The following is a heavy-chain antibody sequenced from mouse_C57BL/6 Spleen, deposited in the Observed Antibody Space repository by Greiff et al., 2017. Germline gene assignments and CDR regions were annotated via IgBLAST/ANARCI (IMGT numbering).Heavy chain of an antibody. V-gene: IGHV5-4*01. Sequence: EVQLVESGGGLVKPGGSLKLSCAASGFTFSSYAMSWVRQTPEKRLEWVATISDGGSYTYYPDNVKGRFTISRDNAKNNLYLQMSHLKSEDTAMYYCARGTSGAGAAMDDWGKGASVTVSS. CDR2: ISDGGSYT. CDR1: GFTFSSYA. J-gene: IGHJ4*01. D-gene: IGHD5-1*01. CDR3: ARGTSGAGAAMDD.